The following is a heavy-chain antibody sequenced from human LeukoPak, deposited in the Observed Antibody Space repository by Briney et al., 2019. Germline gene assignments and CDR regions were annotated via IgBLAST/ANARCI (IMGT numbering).Heavy chain of an antibody. CDR2: IYYSGST. V-gene: IGHV4-59*01. Sequence: SETLSLTCTVSGGSISSYCWSWIRQPPGKGLEWIGYIYYSGSTNYNPSLKSRVTISVDTSKNQFSLKLSSVTAADTAVYYCARGFYDSSGYYSLTFDYWGQGTLVTVSS. CDR3: ARGFYDSSGYYSLTFDY. J-gene: IGHJ4*02. CDR1: GGSISSYC. D-gene: IGHD3-22*01.